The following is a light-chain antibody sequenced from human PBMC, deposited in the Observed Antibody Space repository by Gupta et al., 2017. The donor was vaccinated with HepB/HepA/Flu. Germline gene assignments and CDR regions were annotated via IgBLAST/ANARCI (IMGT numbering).Light chain of an antibody. CDR3: CSYAGNNIWL. CDR1: SSDGAYYKR. CDR2: EVT. Sequence: QSALTQPASGSGSPGQSITISCTGTSSDGAYYKRVSWYQLHPDKAPTLIIYEVTNRPSGVSNRFSGSKSGNTASLTVSGLQAEDEADYYCCSYAGNNIWLFGGGTKLTVL. J-gene: IGLJ3*02. V-gene: IGLV2-23*02.